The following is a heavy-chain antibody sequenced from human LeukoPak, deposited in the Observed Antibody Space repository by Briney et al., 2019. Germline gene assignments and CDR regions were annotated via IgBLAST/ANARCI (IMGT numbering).Heavy chain of an antibody. Sequence: SETLSLTCSVSGGSISISNYYWAWIRQPPGKGLEWIGCVYYSGTTYYNPSLKSRVTISVDTSKNQFSLKLSSVTAADTAVYYCAREAGDSSGYYYFDYWGQGTLVTVSS. CDR2: VYYSGTT. V-gene: IGHV4-39*02. CDR1: GGSISISNYY. CDR3: AREAGDSSGYYYFDY. J-gene: IGHJ4*02. D-gene: IGHD3-22*01.